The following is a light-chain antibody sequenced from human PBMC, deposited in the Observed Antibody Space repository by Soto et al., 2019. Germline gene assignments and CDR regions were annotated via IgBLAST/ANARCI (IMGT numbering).Light chain of an antibody. CDR1: QSISFS. CDR3: QQTYATPIT. J-gene: IGKJ5*01. V-gene: IGKV1-39*01. Sequence: DIHMTQSPSSLSASVGDRVTITCRASQSISFSLNWYQQKPGKAPKLLIYAASSWQSGVPSRFSGSGSGTYFTLTISSLQPEDFATYYCQQTYATPITFGQGTRLEIK. CDR2: AAS.